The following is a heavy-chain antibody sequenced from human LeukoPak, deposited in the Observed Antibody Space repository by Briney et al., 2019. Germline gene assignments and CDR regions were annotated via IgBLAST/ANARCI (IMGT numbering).Heavy chain of an antibody. CDR2: IRYDGNDK. Sequence: QPGGSLRLSCAASGFTFSSYTMHWVRQAPGKGLEWVAFIRYDGNDKYYADSVKDRFTISRDNSKNTLYLQMNSLRVDDTAVYYCAKDGTRGIRFGKIPHYFDYWGQGTLVTVSS. J-gene: IGHJ4*02. V-gene: IGHV3-30*02. D-gene: IGHD3-10*01. CDR1: GFTFSSYT. CDR3: AKDGTRGIRFGKIPHYFDY.